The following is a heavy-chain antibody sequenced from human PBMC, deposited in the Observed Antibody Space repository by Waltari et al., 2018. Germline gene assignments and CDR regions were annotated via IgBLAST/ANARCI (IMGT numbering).Heavy chain of an antibody. J-gene: IGHJ6*03. D-gene: IGHD2-15*01. CDR1: GFTFSSYG. Sequence: QVQLVESGGGVVQPGRSLRLSCAASGFTFSSYGMHWVRQAPGKGLEWGAVIWYDGSNKYYADSVKGRFTISRDNSKNTLYLQMNSLRAEDTAMYYCAKEGARGNYMDVWGKGTTVTVSS. CDR2: IWYDGSNK. CDR3: AKEGARGNYMDV. V-gene: IGHV3-30*18.